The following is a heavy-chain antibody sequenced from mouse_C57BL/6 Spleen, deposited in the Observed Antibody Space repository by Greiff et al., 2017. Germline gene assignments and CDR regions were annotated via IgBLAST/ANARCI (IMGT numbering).Heavy chain of an antibody. V-gene: IGHV3-6*01. Sequence: EVKLQESGPGLVKPSQSLSLTCSVSGYSITSCYYWNWIRQLPGNKLEWMGYITYDGSNNYNPSLKNRISFTRDTSKNQFFLQLNSVTTEDTATYYCAKEGGRYGSFDYWGQGTTLTVSS. CDR3: AKEGGRYGSFDY. CDR2: ITYDGSN. J-gene: IGHJ2*01. CDR1: GYSITSCYY. D-gene: IGHD1-1*01.